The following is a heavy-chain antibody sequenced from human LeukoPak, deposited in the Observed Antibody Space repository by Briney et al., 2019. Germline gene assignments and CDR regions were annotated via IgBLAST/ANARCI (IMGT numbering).Heavy chain of an antibody. Sequence: PGGSLRLSCAASGFTFSSYAMHWVRQAPGKGLQWVAVISHDGSNKYYADSVKGRFTISRDNSKNTLYLQMNSLRGEDSAIYYCAKGQELDDGVFDSWGQGTLVTVSS. V-gene: IGHV3-30-3*01. CDR2: ISHDGSNK. D-gene: IGHD1-1*01. CDR1: GFTFSSYA. J-gene: IGHJ4*02. CDR3: AKGQELDDGVFDS.